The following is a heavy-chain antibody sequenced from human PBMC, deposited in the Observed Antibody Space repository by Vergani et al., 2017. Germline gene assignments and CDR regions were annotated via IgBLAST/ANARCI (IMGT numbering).Heavy chain of an antibody. J-gene: IGHJ5*02. D-gene: IGHD3-22*01. CDR2: IYYSGST. V-gene: IGHV4-39*01. CDR3: ARCFRDEGMIYGGTVENWFDP. Sequence: QLQLQESGPGLVKPSETLSLTCTVSGGSISSSSYYWGWIRQPPGKGLEWIGSIYYSGSTYYNPSLKSRVTLSIDTTKNQFSLKLKSVTAADTAVYYCARCFRDEGMIYGGTVENWFDPWGQGTLVTVSS. CDR1: GGSISSSSYY.